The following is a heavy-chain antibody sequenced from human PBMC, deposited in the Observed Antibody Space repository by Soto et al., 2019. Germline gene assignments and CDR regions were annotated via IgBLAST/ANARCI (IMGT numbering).Heavy chain of an antibody. CDR3: AKDGSIAVAGTTYFDH. Sequence: PGGSLRLSCAASGFTFSSYGMHWVRQAPGKGLEWVSGISCSGGSKYYADSVKGRFTISRDNSKNTVYLQMTSLRAEDTAVYYCAKDGSIAVAGTTYFDHWGQGTPVTVSS. CDR1: GFTFSSYG. V-gene: IGHV3-23*01. J-gene: IGHJ4*02. CDR2: ISCSGGSK. D-gene: IGHD6-19*01.